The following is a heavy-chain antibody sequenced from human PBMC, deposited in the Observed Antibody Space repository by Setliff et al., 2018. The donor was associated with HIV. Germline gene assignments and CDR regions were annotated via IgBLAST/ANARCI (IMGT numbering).Heavy chain of an antibody. CDR2: VHTSGSS. Sequence: PSETLSLTCDASGGSISDFYWSWIRQSPRWGLEWIGYVHTSGSSNYNLSLKSRATISVDTSTNQFSLKLTSLTAADTAVYYCVRGGTGWLRGLFDYWGRGILVTVSS. J-gene: IGHJ4*02. CDR1: GGSISDFY. CDR3: VRGGTGWLRGLFDY. V-gene: IGHV4-4*08. D-gene: IGHD5-12*01.